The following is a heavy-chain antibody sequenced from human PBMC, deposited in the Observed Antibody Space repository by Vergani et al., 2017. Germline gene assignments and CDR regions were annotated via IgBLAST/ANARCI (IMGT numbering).Heavy chain of an antibody. V-gene: IGHV3-23*01. CDR3: AKESGYIYGSVDY. CDR1: GFTFSNYA. D-gene: IGHD5-12*01. CDR2: ISGSGVSA. J-gene: IGHJ4*02. Sequence: EVHLLESGGGQVEAGGSLRLSCVASGFTFSNYAMNWVRQAPGKGLEWVSGISGSGVSAYYTDSVKGRFTISRDNSKNTLYLQMDSLRADDTALYYCAKESGYIYGSVDYWGQGALVTVSS.